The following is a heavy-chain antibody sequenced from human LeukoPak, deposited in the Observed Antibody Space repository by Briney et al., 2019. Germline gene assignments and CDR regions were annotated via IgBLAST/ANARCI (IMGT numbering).Heavy chain of an antibody. CDR1: GFTFSSYA. J-gene: IGHJ4*02. CDR2: ISYDGSNK. Sequence: GGSLRLSCAASGFTFSSYAMHWVRQAPGKGLEWVAVISYDGSNKYYADSVKGRFTISRDNSKNTLYLQMNSLRAEDTAVYYCARDVWDIVVVTASWGSGYFDYLGQGTLVTGSS. CDR3: ARDVWDIVVVTASWGSGYFDY. D-gene: IGHD2-21*02. V-gene: IGHV3-30*04.